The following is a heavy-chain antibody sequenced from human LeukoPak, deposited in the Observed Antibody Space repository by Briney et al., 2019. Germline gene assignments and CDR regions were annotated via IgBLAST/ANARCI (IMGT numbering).Heavy chain of an antibody. Sequence: PGGSLRLSCAASGFTFSSYGMHWVRQAPGKGLEWVAFIRYDGSNKYYADSVKGRFTISRDNSKNTLYLQMNSLRAEDTAVYYCAKDVGAVGAKYYFDYWGQGTLVTVSS. CDR3: AKDVGAVGAKYYFDY. J-gene: IGHJ4*02. D-gene: IGHD1-26*01. CDR2: IRYDGSNK. CDR1: GFTFSSYG. V-gene: IGHV3-30*02.